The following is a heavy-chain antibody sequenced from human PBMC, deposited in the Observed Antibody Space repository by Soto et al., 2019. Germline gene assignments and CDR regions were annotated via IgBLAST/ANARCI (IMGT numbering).Heavy chain of an antibody. Sequence: PGGSLRLSCAASAFTFTNVWVNWVRQAPGKGLEWVGRIHIGTQGETTDYAAPVKGRFTVSRDDSKNIVHLQMSSLKTEDTAMYYCTSGYCGVGKCDSVLFWGQGTVVTVSS. CDR1: AFTFTNVW. D-gene: IGHD2-21*01. CDR2: IHIGTQGETT. J-gene: IGHJ4*02. V-gene: IGHV3-15*01. CDR3: TSGYCGVGKCDSVLF.